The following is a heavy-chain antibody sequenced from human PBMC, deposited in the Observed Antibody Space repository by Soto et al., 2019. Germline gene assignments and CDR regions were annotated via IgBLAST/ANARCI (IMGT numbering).Heavy chain of an antibody. CDR1: GYTFTSYG. J-gene: IGHJ6*02. CDR3: ARDLVGSVHYYYGMDV. V-gene: IGHV1-18*04. Sequence: ASVKVSCKASGYTFTSYGISWVRQAPGQGLEWMGWISAYNGNTNYAQKLQGRVTMTTDTSTSTAYMELRSLRSDDTAVYYCARDLVGSVHYYYGMDVCGQRTTFTAS. CDR2: ISAYNGNT.